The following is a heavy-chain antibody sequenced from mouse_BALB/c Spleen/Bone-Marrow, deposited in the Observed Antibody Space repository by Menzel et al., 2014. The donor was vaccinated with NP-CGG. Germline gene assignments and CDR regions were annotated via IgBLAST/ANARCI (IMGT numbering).Heavy chain of an antibody. CDR3: ARDRGSYYGLAY. CDR1: GFSLTSYG. D-gene: IGHD2-10*01. CDR2: IWAGGST. J-gene: IGHJ3*01. Sequence: QVQLKESGPGLVAPSQSLSITCTVSGFSLTSYGVHWVRQPPGKGLEWLGVIWAGGSTNYNSALMSRLSISKDNPKSQVFLKMNSLQTDDTAMYYCARDRGSYYGLAYWGQGTLVTVSA. V-gene: IGHV2-9*02.